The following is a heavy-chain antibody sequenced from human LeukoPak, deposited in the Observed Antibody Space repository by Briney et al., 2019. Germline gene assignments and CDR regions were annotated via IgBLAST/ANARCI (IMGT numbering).Heavy chain of an antibody. D-gene: IGHD3-16*02. J-gene: IGHJ4*02. V-gene: IGHV4-34*01. CDR2: INHSGST. CDR3: ARVRQGELSPNFDY. CDR1: DGSISSYY. Sequence: PSETLSLTCTVSDGSISSYYWSWIRQPPGKGLEWIGEINHSGSTNYNPSLKSRVTISVDTSKNQFSLKLSSVTAADTAVYYCARVRQGELSPNFDYWGQGTLVTVSS.